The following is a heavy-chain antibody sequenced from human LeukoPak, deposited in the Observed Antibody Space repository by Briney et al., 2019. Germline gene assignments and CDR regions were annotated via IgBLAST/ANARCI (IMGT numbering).Heavy chain of an antibody. V-gene: IGHV4-59*11. D-gene: IGHD6-19*01. Sequence: SETLSLTCTVSGGSISSHYWSWIRQPPGKGLEWIGYIYYSGSTNYNPSLKSRVTISVDTSKNQFSLKLSSVTAADTAVYYCARDRRIAVAGTPYYYYYMDVWGKGTTVTVSS. CDR2: IYYSGST. CDR3: ARDRRIAVAGTPYYYYYMDV. CDR1: GGSISSHY. J-gene: IGHJ6*03.